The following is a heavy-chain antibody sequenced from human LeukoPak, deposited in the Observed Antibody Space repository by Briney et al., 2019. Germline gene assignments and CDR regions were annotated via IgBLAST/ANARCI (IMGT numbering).Heavy chain of an antibody. CDR2: IRGNAGST. CDR3: TRGGEAAGDY. J-gene: IGHJ4*02. CDR1: GFTFSGYG. D-gene: IGHD6-13*01. V-gene: IGHV3-64*01. Sequence: GGSLRVSRVASGFTFSGYGMYWVRQAPGKGLEYVSGIRGNAGSTYNANTVKARFTISRDNSKNTLYLQMASLRIDDMAVYYCTRGGEAAGDYWGQGALVTVSS.